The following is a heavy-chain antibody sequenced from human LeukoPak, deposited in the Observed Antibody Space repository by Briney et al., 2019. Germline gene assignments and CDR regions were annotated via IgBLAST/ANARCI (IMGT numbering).Heavy chain of an antibody. CDR3: ARTPIYYFDNSGYYN. CDR2: IYSSGST. V-gene: IGHV4-4*07. CDR1: SGSINNYY. D-gene: IGHD3-22*01. J-gene: IGHJ4*02. Sequence: KPSETLSFTCTVSSGSINNYYWSWIRQPARKGLEWIGLIYSSGSTSYNPSLKSRVTMSVDTSKKQFSLRLSSVTAADTAVYYCARTPIYYFDNSGYYNWGQGTLVTVSS.